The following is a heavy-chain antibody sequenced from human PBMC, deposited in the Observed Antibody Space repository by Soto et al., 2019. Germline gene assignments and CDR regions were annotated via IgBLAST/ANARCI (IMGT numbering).Heavy chain of an antibody. CDR1: GGSISSYY. Sequence: QVQLQESGPGLVKPSETLSLTCTVSGGSISSYYWSWIRQPPGKGLEWIGYIYYSGSTNYNPSLMSRVTISVDTSKNQFSLKLSSVTAADTAVYYCAREGGGRNYCYYGMDVWGQGTTVTVSS. CDR3: AREGGGRNYCYYGMDV. V-gene: IGHV4-59*01. J-gene: IGHJ6*02. D-gene: IGHD2-15*01. CDR2: IYYSGST.